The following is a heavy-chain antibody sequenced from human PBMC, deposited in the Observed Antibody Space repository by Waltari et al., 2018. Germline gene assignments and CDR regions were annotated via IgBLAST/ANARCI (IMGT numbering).Heavy chain of an antibody. CDR1: GHSLSNHNYY. CDR2: IHYIGDT. V-gene: IGHV4-39*07. CDR3: ARNQRGWFDAFDI. Sequence: QLQLQESGPGLVEPSETLSLPCTASGHSLSNHNYYWGWIRQPRGTGLQWIGSIHYIGDTYYSSSLKSRVIISVDTSNNQFSLRLTSVTAADTAIYFCARNQRGWFDAFDIWGQGTAVTVSS. D-gene: IGHD6-19*01. J-gene: IGHJ3*02.